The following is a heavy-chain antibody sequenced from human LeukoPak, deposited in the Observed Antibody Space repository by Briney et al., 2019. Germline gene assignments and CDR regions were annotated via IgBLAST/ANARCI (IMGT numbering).Heavy chain of an antibody. D-gene: IGHD1-14*01. CDR1: GHTFGDHY. V-gene: IGHV1-2*02. J-gene: IGHJ5*02. Sequence: ASVKVSCKASGHTFGDHYMHWERQAPGQGLEWMGWINPNSGGTKYAQRFQGRVTMTRDTSISTAYMELRRLRSDDTAVYYCARVLLRTGIPEGFDPWGQGTLVTVSS. CDR3: ARVLLRTGIPEGFDP. CDR2: INPNSGGT.